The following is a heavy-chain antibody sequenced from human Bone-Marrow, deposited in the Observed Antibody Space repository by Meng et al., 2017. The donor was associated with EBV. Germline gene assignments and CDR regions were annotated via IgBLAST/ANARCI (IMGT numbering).Heavy chain of an antibody. CDR2: IIPIFGTA. CDR1: GGTSTSYT. Sequence: RLRPFGAGVTKPGSLGKVSCKGVGGTSTSYTTSWVRQAPGQGLEWMGGIIPIFGTANYAQKFQGRVTITADESTSTAYMELSSLRSEDTAVYYCARGRYGGKVRDWSNYWGQGPLVTVSS. CDR3: ARGRYGGKVRDWSNY. J-gene: IGHJ4*02. V-gene: IGHV1-69*01. D-gene: IGHD4-23*01.